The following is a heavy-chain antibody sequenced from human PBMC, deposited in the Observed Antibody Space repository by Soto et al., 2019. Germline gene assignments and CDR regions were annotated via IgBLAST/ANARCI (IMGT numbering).Heavy chain of an antibody. CDR3: ARVTRGFYFDY. V-gene: IGHV4-34*01. D-gene: IGHD3-10*01. CDR1: GGSFSGYY. CDR2: INHSGST. Sequence: SETLSLTXAVYGGSFSGYYWSWIRQPPGKGLEWIGEINHSGSTNYNPSLKSRVTISVDTSKNQFSLKLSSVTAADTAVYYCARVTRGFYFDYWGQGTLVTVSS. J-gene: IGHJ4*02.